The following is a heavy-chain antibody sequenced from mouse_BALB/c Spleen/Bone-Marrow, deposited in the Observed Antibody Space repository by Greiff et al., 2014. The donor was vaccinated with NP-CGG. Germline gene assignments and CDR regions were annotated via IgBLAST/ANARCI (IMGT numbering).Heavy chain of an antibody. J-gene: IGHJ2*01. D-gene: IGHD1-1*01. V-gene: IGHV14-3*02. CDR1: GFNIKDTY. CDR3: ARYYYGSSLFDY. CDR2: IDPANGNT. Sequence: EVKLQESGAELVKPGASVKLSCTASGFNIKDTYMHWVKQRPEQGLEWIGRIDPANGNTKYDPKFQGKATITADPSSNTAYLQLSSLTSEDTAVYYCARYYYGSSLFDYWGQGTTLTVSS.